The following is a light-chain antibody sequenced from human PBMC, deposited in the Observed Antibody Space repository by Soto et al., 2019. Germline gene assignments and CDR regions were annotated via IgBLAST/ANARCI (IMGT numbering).Light chain of an antibody. CDR1: QDINKN. CDR3: QHYGYPQWT. J-gene: IGKJ1*01. CDR2: DAS. V-gene: IGKV1-33*01. Sequence: DIQMTQSPSSLSASVGDRVTITCQASQDINKNLIWYQQKPGKAPKLLIYDASNLETGVPARFSGSGSGTEFALTISRLEPEDFAVYICQHYGYPQWTFGPGTKVDIK.